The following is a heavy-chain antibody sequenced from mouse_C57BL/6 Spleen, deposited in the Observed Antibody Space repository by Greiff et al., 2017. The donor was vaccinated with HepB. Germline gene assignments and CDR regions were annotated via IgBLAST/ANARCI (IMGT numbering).Heavy chain of an antibody. J-gene: IGHJ3*01. Sequence: EVKLMESGPELVKPGASVKIPCKASGYTFTDYNMDWVKQSHGKSLEWIGDINPNNGGTIYNQKFKGKATLTVDKSSSTAYMELRSLTSEDTAVYYCARPYSNYVSWFAYWGQGTLVTVSA. CDR1: GYTFTDYN. V-gene: IGHV1-18*01. D-gene: IGHD2-5*01. CDR2: INPNNGGT. CDR3: ARPYSNYVSWFAY.